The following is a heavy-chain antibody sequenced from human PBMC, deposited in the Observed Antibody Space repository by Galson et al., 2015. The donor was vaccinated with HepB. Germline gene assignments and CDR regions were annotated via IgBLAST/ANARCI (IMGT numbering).Heavy chain of an antibody. CDR1: GFTFSSYW. V-gene: IGHV3-7*03. D-gene: IGHD1-26*01. Sequence: LRLSCAASGFTFSSYWMTWIRQAPGKGLEWVANVKQDGSEKYYMDSVKGRFTISRDNAKNSLYLQMNSLRAEDTAVYYCAGAGGFLVRSWGQGTLVTVSS. CDR3: AGAGGFLVRS. J-gene: IGHJ4*02. CDR2: VKQDGSEK.